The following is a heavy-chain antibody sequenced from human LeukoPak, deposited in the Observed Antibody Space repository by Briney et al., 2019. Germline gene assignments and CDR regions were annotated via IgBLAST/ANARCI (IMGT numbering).Heavy chain of an antibody. CDR3: ARDFSVVAATAFVY. J-gene: IGHJ4*02. CDR2: IIPILGIA. V-gene: IGHV1-69*04. CDR1: GYTLTELS. D-gene: IGHD2-15*01. Sequence: ASVKVSCKVSGYTLTELSMHWVRQAPGQGLEWMGRIIPILGIANYAQKFQGRVTITADKSTSTAYMELSSLRSEDTAVYYCARDFSVVAATAFVYWGQGTLVTVSS.